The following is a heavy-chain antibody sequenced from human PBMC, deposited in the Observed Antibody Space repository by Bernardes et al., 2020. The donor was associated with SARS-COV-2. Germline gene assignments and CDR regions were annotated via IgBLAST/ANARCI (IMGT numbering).Heavy chain of an antibody. CDR1: GFSFSAYW. V-gene: IGHV3-7*01. CDR3: ARDLAVGQGF. CDR2: IKEDGGDK. J-gene: IGHJ4*02. D-gene: IGHD6-19*01. Sequence: GGSLRLSCAASGFSFSAYWMSWVRQAPGKGLEWVANIKEDGGDKYYVDSVKGRFTISRDNAENSLYLQMNSLRAEDTAVYYCARDLAVGQGFWGQGTLVTVSS.